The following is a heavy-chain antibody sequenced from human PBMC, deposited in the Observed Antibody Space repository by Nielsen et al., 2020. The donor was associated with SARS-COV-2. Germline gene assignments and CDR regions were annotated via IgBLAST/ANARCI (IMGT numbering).Heavy chain of an antibody. Sequence: SETLSLTCSVSGGSVSSGSYYWSWIRQPPGKGLEWIGYIYYSGSTNYNPSLKSRVTISLDTSKNQFSLKLSSVTAADTAIYYCARTYSGSYLSHFDYWGQGTLVTVSS. CDR3: ARTYSGSYLSHFDY. J-gene: IGHJ4*02. CDR1: GGSVSSGSYY. D-gene: IGHD1-26*01. CDR2: IYYSGST. V-gene: IGHV4-61*01.